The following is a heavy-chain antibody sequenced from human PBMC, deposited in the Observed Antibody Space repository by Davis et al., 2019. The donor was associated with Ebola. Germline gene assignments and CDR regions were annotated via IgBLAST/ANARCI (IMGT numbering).Heavy chain of an antibody. V-gene: IGHV3-74*01. CDR1: GFTSSSYW. CDR2: INSDGSST. Sequence: PGGSLRLSCAASGFTSSSYWMHWVRQAPGKGLVWVSRINSDGSSTTYADSVKGRFTISRDNAKNSLYLQMNSLRAEDTAVYYCARIAEWGSSHPDYWGQGTLVTVSS. CDR3: ARIAEWGSSHPDY. J-gene: IGHJ4*02. D-gene: IGHD6-6*01.